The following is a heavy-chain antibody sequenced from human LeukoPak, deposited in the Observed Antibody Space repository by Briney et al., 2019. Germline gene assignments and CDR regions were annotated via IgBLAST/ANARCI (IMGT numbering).Heavy chain of an antibody. Sequence: GGSLRLSCAASGFTFSSYYIHWVRQAPGKGLVWVSRVNSDGSTTNYADSVKGRFTISRDNAENTLYMRMNSLRPEDTAVYYCARGYYSSSRIDYWGQGTLVTVSS. CDR2: VNSDGSTT. CDR3: ARGYYSSSRIDY. V-gene: IGHV3-74*01. CDR1: GFTFSSYY. J-gene: IGHJ4*02. D-gene: IGHD6-13*01.